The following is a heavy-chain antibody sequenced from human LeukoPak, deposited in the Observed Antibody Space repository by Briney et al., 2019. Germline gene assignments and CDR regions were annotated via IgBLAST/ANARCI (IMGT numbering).Heavy chain of an antibody. CDR1: GGSISSYY. J-gene: IGHJ3*02. D-gene: IGHD3-22*01. Sequence: SETLSLTCTVSGGSISSYYWSWIRQPPGKGLEWIGYIYYSGSSNYNPALKSRVAISVDTSKNQFSLKLSSVTAADTAVYYCARDTYYYDSSGYGDDAFDIWGQGTMVTVSS. CDR2: IYYSGSS. CDR3: ARDTYYYDSSGYGDDAFDI. V-gene: IGHV4-59*01.